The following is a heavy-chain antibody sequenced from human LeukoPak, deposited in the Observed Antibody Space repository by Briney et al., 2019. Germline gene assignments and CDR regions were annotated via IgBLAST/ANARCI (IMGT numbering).Heavy chain of an antibody. V-gene: IGHV3-23*01. CDR3: AKDRAYSSSIGDY. CDR2: ISGSGGST. D-gene: IGHD6-6*01. Sequence: GGSLRLSCAPSVFTFSSYAMRWVPQAPEKALECVSAISGSGGSTYYADSVKRRFTISRDNSKNTLYLQMNSLRAEDMAVYYCAKDRAYSSSIGDYWGQGTLVTVSS. CDR1: VFTFSSYA. J-gene: IGHJ4*02.